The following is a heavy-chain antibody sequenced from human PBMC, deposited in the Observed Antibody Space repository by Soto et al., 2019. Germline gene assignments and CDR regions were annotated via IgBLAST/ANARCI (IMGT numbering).Heavy chain of an antibody. CDR1: GYTFTSYA. D-gene: IGHD1-7*01. J-gene: IGHJ4*02. Sequence: GASVKVSCKASGYTFTSYAMHWVRQAPGQRLEWMGWINAGNGNTKYSQKFQGRVTITRDTSASTAYMELSSLRSEDTAVYCCARDNHWNLYYFDYWGQGTLVTVSS. CDR3: ARDNHWNLYYFDY. CDR2: INAGNGNT. V-gene: IGHV1-3*01.